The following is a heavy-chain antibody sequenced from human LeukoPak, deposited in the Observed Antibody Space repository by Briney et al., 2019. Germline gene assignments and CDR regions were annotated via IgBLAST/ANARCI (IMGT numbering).Heavy chain of an antibody. D-gene: IGHD3-3*01. J-gene: IGHJ6*02. CDR2: ISSSGSTI. CDR1: GFTFSSYE. Sequence: GGSLRLSCAASGFTFSSYEMNRVRQAPGKGLEWVSYISSSGSTIYYADSVKGRFTISRDNAKNSLYLQVNSLRAEDTAVYYRARALLPVRFLGYYGMDVWGQGTTVTVSS. CDR3: ARALLPVRFLGYYGMDV. V-gene: IGHV3-48*03.